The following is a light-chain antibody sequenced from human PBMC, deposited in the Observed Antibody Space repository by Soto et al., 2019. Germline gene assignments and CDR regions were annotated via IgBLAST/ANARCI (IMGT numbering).Light chain of an antibody. V-gene: IGKV3-20*01. CDR1: QSVSSSY. CDR3: QQYKNWPPVT. J-gene: IGKJ5*01. Sequence: DIVLTQSPGTLSLSPGQRPTLSCKARQSVSSSYLAWYQQKPGQAPRLPIYGASSRATGIPDRFSGSGSGTDFTLTISRLETEDFAVYYCQQYKNWPPVTFGQGTRLEIK. CDR2: GAS.